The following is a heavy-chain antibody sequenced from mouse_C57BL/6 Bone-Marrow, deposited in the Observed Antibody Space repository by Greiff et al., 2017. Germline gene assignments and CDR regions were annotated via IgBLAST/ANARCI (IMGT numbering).Heavy chain of an antibody. J-gene: IGHJ1*03. CDR2: INPSNGGT. CDR1: GYTFTSYW. V-gene: IGHV1-53*01. D-gene: IGHD2-3*01. CDR3: ATPPGLLLWYFDV. Sequence: VQLQQPGTELVKPGASVKLSCKASGYTFTSYWMHWVKQRPGQGLEWIGNINPSNGGTNYNEKFKSKATLTVDKSSSTAYMQLSSLTSEDSAVYYCATPPGLLLWYFDVWGTGTTVTVSS.